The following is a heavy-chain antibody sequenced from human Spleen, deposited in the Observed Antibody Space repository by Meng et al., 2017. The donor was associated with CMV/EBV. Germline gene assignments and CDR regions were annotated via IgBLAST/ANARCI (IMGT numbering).Heavy chain of an antibody. CDR3: ARVSISVAGSPFDY. CDR1: GFTFSTYN. J-gene: IGHJ4*02. Sequence: SGFTFSTYNMNWVRQTPGKGLEWVSSISSISSYIYYADSIKGRFTISRDNAKNSLYLQMNSLRAEDTAVYYCARVSISVAGSPFDYWGQGTLVTVSS. D-gene: IGHD6-19*01. V-gene: IGHV3-21*01. CDR2: ISSISSYI.